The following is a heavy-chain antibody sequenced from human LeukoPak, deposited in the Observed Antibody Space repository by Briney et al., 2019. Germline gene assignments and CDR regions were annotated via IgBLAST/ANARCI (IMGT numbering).Heavy chain of an antibody. Sequence: GGSLRLSCAASGFTFSSYGMHWVRQAPGKGLEWVAVIWYDGSNKYYADSVKGRFTISRDNSKNTLYLQMNSLRAEDTAVYYCAKAKNAKERQIRGFDYWGQGTLVTVSS. D-gene: IGHD1-1*01. CDR3: AKAKNAKERQIRGFDY. CDR2: IWYDGSNK. CDR1: GFTFSSYG. V-gene: IGHV3-33*06. J-gene: IGHJ4*02.